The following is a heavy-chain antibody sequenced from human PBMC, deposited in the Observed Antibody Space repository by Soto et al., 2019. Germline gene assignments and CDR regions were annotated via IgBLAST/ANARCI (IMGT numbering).Heavy chain of an antibody. CDR2: ITNDGSNK. CDR3: AKGFWGYWAFDY. CDR1: GFSFSTYG. V-gene: IGHV3-30*18. D-gene: IGHD3-16*01. J-gene: IGHJ4*02. Sequence: QVHLVESGGGVVQPGRSLRLSCAASGFSFSTYGMHWVRQAPGKGLEWVAFITNDGSNKYYADSVKGRFTISRDNSKNTLYLQMNSLRAEDTAVYYCAKGFWGYWAFDYWGEGTLVTVSS.